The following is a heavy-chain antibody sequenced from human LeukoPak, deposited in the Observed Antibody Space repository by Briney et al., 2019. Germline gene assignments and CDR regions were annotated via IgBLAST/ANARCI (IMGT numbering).Heavy chain of an antibody. Sequence: PGGSLRLSCAASGFTFTSYEMNWVRQAPGKGLEWVSLIKSSGSTIYYADSVKGRFTISTDTAKNSLYLEMNNLRDGDTAVYYCARDDSWAFDYWGQGTLVTVSS. V-gene: IGHV3-48*03. CDR3: ARDDSWAFDY. CDR1: GFTFTSYE. D-gene: IGHD2-21*02. J-gene: IGHJ4*02. CDR2: IKSSGSTI.